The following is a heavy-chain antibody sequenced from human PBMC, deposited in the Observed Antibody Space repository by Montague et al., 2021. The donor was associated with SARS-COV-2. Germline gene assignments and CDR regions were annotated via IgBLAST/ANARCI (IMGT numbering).Heavy chain of an antibody. Sequence: SETLSLTCTVSGGSISSSSYYWGWIRQPPGKGLEWIGSIYYSGSTXYNPSLKSRVTISVDTSKNQFSLKLSSVTAADTAVYCATEVADSSGYYYVPYYYYGMDVWGQGTTVTVSS. CDR1: GGSISSSSYY. J-gene: IGHJ6*02. D-gene: IGHD3-22*01. V-gene: IGHV4-39*01. CDR3: ATEVADSSGYYYVPYYYYGMDV. CDR2: IYYSGST.